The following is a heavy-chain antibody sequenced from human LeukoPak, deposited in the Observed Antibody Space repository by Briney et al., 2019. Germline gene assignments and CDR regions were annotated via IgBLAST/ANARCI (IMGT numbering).Heavy chain of an antibody. Sequence: GESLKISCKGSGYSFASFWIGWVRQMPGKGLEWMGVIYPADSDTRYSPSSQGQVTISADKSTSTAYLQWSTLKASDTAIYYCARQSAAAQYTNWFDPWGQGTLVTVSS. CDR3: ARQSAAAQYTNWFDP. CDR1: GYSFASFW. D-gene: IGHD2-2*01. J-gene: IGHJ5*02. V-gene: IGHV5-51*01. CDR2: IYPADSDT.